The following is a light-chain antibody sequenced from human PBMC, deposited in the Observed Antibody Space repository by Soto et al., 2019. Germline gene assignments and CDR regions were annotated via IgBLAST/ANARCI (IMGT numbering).Light chain of an antibody. CDR3: TSYAGGNNV. CDR1: SSDVGGYNY. Sequence: QSVLTQPPSASGSPGQSVTISCTGTSSDVGGYNYVSWYQQNPGKVPKLMIYEVNKRPSGVPDRFSGSKSGNTASLTVSGLQDEDEADYYCTSYAGGNNVFGTGTKLTAL. J-gene: IGLJ1*01. V-gene: IGLV2-8*01. CDR2: EVN.